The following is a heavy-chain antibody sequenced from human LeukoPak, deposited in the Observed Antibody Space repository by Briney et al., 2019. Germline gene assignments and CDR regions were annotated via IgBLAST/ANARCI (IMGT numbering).Heavy chain of an antibody. J-gene: IGHJ4*02. CDR2: INHSGST. CDR3: ARGGGGYCSSTSCRKPFDY. V-gene: IGHV4-34*01. CDR1: GGSFSGYY. D-gene: IGHD2-2*01. Sequence: SETLSLTCAVYGGSFSGYYWSWICQPPGKGLEWIGEINHSGSTNYNPSLKSRVTISVDTSKNQFSLKLSSVTAADTAVYYCARGGGGYCSSTSCRKPFDYWGQGTLVTVSS.